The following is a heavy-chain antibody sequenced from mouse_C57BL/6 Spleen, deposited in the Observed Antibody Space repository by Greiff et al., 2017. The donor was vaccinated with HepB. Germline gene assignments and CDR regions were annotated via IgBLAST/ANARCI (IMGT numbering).Heavy chain of an antibody. CDR1: GYTFTSYG. V-gene: IGHV1-81*01. D-gene: IGHD2-4*01. Sequence: LEESGAELARPGASVKLSCKASGYTFTSYGISWVKQRTGQGLEWIGEIYPRSGNTYYNEKFKGKATLTADKSSSTAYMELRSLTSEDSAVYFCATGPYYDYDDYAMDYWGQGTSVTVSS. CDR2: IYPRSGNT. CDR3: ATGPYYDYDDYAMDY. J-gene: IGHJ4*01.